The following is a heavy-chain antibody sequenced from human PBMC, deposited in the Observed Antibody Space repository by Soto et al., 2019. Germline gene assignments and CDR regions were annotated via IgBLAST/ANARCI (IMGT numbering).Heavy chain of an antibody. CDR1: GFTFSSYA. Sequence: GGSLRLSCAASGFTFSSYAMHWVRQAPGKGLEWVAVISYDGSNKYYADSVKGRFTISRDNSKNTLYLQMNSLRAEDTAVYYCAVPLGELPDYWGQGTLVTVSS. J-gene: IGHJ4*02. CDR3: AVPLGELPDY. D-gene: IGHD1-7*01. CDR2: ISYDGSNK. V-gene: IGHV3-30-3*01.